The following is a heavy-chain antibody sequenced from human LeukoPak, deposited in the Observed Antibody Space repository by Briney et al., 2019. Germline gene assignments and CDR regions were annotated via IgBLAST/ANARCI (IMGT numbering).Heavy chain of an antibody. Sequence: GGSLRLSCAASGFTLSSHTMNWVRQAPGRGLEWVSAISTNDIQYADSVKGRFTISRDNAKNSLYLQMDSLRAEDTAVYYCASLPTAASYKDVWGKGTTVTVSS. CDR1: GFTLSSHT. D-gene: IGHD6-25*01. V-gene: IGHV3-21*01. CDR3: ASLPTAASYKDV. J-gene: IGHJ6*03. CDR2: ISTNDI.